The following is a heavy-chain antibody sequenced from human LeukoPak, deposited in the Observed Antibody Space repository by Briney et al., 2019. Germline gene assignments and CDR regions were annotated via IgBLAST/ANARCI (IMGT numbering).Heavy chain of an antibody. D-gene: IGHD3-22*01. Sequence: PSETLSLTCTVSGASISPYYWSWIRQPPGKGLEWIGYISYSWSTNSYPSLKCRVTISVDTSKNQVSLKLSSVTAADTAVYYCARGDFYYDSSGYFETQRFDPWGQGTLVTVSS. V-gene: IGHV4-59*12. CDR2: ISYSWST. J-gene: IGHJ5*02. CDR3: ARGDFYYDSSGYFETQRFDP. CDR1: GASISPYY.